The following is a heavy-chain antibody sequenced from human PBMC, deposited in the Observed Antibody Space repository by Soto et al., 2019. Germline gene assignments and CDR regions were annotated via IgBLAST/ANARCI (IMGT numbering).Heavy chain of an antibody. V-gene: IGHV1-46*03. CDR3: ARDLYDFRSQNLEY. CDR2: INPSDGST. D-gene: IGHD3-3*01. CDR1: GYTFTNYY. Sequence: QVQLVQSGAEVKKPGASVKVSCKTSGYTFTNYYMHWVRQAPGQGLEWMGIINPSDGSTTYAQNFRGRVTMTRDTSTSTVYMDLSSLRSEDTAVYYCARDLYDFRSQNLEYWGQGTLVHVSS. J-gene: IGHJ4*02.